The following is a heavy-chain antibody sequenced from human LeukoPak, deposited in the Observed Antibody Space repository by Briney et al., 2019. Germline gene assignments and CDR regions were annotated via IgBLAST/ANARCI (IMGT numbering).Heavy chain of an antibody. D-gene: IGHD5-18*01. Sequence: SETLSLTCTVSGGSISSGSYYLSWIRQPAGKGLEWIGRIYTSGSTNYNPSLKSRVTISVDTSKNQFSLKLSSVTAADTAVYYCATYKLDTAMVRVGWFDPWGQGTLVTVSS. CDR2: IYTSGST. V-gene: IGHV4-61*02. CDR1: GGSISSGSYY. CDR3: ATYKLDTAMVRVGWFDP. J-gene: IGHJ5*02.